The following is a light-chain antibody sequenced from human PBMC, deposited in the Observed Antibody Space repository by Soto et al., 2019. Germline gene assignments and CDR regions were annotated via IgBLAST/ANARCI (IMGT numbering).Light chain of an antibody. V-gene: IGLV2-14*01. CDR1: SSDIGGYYY. CDR3: TSYSSSSTFYV. Sequence: QSVLTQPASVSGSPGQSITISCTGTSSDIGGYYYVSWYQHHPGKAPKLIIYQVTNRPSGVSHRFSGSKSGNTASLTISGLQAEDEADYYCTSYSSSSTFYVFGTGTNVTVL. J-gene: IGLJ1*01. CDR2: QVT.